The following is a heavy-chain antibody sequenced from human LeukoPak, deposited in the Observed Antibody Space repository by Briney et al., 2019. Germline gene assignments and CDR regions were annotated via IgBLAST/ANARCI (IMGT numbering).Heavy chain of an antibody. CDR3: ARGIFTYYYDSSGYYYFDY. V-gene: IGHV3-9*01. J-gene: IGHJ4*02. D-gene: IGHD3-22*01. CDR2: ISWNSGSI. Sequence: SLRLSCAASGYTFDDYAMHWVRQAPGKGLEWVSGISWNSGSIGYADSVKGRFTISRDNAKNSLYLQMNSLRAEDTAVYYCARGIFTYYYDSSGYYYFDYWGQGTLVTVSS. CDR1: GYTFDDYA.